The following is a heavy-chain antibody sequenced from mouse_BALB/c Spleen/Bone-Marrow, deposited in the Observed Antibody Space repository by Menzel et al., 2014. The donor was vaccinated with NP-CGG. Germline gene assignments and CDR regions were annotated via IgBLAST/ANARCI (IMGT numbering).Heavy chain of an antibody. Sequence: EVQRVESGGDLVKSGGSLKLSCAASGFTFSSYSMSWVRQIPEKRLEWVATISSGGGNIYYPDSVKGRFTISRDNAKNNLYLQMSSLRSEDTALYYCVRSSPFFNGKGGDYAMDYWGQGTSVTVSS. CDR1: GFTFSSYS. J-gene: IGHJ4*01. V-gene: IGHV5-9*03. D-gene: IGHD2-1*01. CDR3: VRSSPFFNGKGGDYAMDY. CDR2: ISSGGGNI.